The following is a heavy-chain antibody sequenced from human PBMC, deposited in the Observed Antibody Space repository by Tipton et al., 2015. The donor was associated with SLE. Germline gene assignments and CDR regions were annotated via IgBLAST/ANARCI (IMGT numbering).Heavy chain of an antibody. CDR2: IFYTGST. CDR1: DGSIRSTNYY. Sequence: TLSLTCTVSDGSIRSTNYYWGWIRQPPGKGLEWIGSIFYTGSTYYNPSLKSRVSFSIDTSKHQFSLKLNSVTAADTAVYYCATLGNCSGCSCPYFFDKGGQGTLVTVSS. V-gene: IGHV4-39*07. J-gene: IGHJ4*02. D-gene: IGHD2-15*01. CDR3: ATLGNCSGCSCPYFFDK.